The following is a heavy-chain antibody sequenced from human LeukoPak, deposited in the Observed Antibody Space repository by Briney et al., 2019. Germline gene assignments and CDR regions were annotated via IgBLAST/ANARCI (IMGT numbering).Heavy chain of an antibody. CDR1: GGSISSSSYF. V-gene: IGHV4-39*01. Sequence: SETLSPTCSVSGGSISSSSYFWGWIRQLPGKGLEWIGSIYYSGVTYSNPSLKGRVTISVDTSKNQVSLKLSSVTAADTAMYYRAPMFYSGGRCQWFDPWGQGTLVTVSS. J-gene: IGHJ5*02. CDR2: IYYSGVT. D-gene: IGHD2-15*01. CDR3: APMFYSGGRCQWFDP.